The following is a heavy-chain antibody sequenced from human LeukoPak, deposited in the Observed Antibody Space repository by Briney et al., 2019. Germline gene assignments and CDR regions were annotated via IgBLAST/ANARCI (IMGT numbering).Heavy chain of an antibody. CDR2: FHTTGST. J-gene: IGHJ5*02. CDR1: GDSISSGDYY. V-gene: IGHV4-61*02. Sequence: PSGTLSLTCTVSGDSISSGDYYWTWIRQPAGKVLEWIGRFHTTGSTSYNPSLRNRVTISVDTSKNQISLKVTYVTAADTAVYYCARDRGVRGARGVPSWFDPWGQGTLVTVSS. D-gene: IGHD3-10*01. CDR3: ARDRGVRGARGVPSWFDP.